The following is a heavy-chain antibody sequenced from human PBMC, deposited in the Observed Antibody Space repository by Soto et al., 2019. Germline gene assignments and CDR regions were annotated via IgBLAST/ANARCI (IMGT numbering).Heavy chain of an antibody. D-gene: IGHD6-13*01. V-gene: IGHV4-39*01. CDR1: GGSISSKNCY. CDR2: IYYSGST. CDR3: ARHAYGIAAGNYYGLDV. Sequence: PSETLSLTCPVSGGSISSKNCYWGWIRQPPGKGLEWIGSIYYSGSTYYNPSLKSRVTISVDTSKNQFSLKLNSVTAADTAVYYCARHAYGIAAGNYYGLDVWGQGTTVTVSS. J-gene: IGHJ6*02.